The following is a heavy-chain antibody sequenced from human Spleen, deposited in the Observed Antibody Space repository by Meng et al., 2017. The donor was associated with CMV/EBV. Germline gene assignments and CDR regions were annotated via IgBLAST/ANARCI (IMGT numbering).Heavy chain of an antibody. D-gene: IGHD2-2*01. Sequence: GESLKISCAASGFTFSSYAMHWVRQAPGKGLEWVSVIYTCGSTYYADSVKGRFTISRDNSKNTLYLQMNSLRAGDTAVYYCARWGSSTSCYAPQYGMDVWGQGTTVTVSS. CDR3: ARWGSSTSCYAPQYGMDV. CDR1: GFTFSSYA. J-gene: IGHJ6*02. CDR2: IYTCGST. V-gene: IGHV3-66*02.